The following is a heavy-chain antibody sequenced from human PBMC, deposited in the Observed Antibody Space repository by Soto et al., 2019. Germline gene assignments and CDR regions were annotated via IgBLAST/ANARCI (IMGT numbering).Heavy chain of an antibody. J-gene: IGHJ6*02. D-gene: IGHD3-9*01. V-gene: IGHV4-39*01. CDR2: IYYSGST. CDR3: ARQSYDILRVLSMDV. CDR1: GGSISSSSYY. Sequence: PSETLSLTCTVSGGSISSSSYYWGWIRQPPGKGLEWIGSIYYSGSTYYNPSLKSRVTISVDTSKNQFSLKLSSVTAADTAVYYCARQSYDILRVLSMDVWGQGTTVTVSS.